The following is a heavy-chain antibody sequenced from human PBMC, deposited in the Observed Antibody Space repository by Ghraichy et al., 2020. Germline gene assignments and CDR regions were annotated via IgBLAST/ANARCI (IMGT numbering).Heavy chain of an antibody. V-gene: IGHV3-53*01. CDR3: ARHAQYYDFWSGENWFDP. Sequence: GGSLRLSCAASGFTVSSNYMSWVRQAPGKGLEWVSVIYSGGSTYYADSVKGRFTISRDNSKNTLYLQMNSLRAEDTVVYYCARHAQYYDFWSGENWFDPWGQGPLVTVSS. CDR1: GFTVSSNY. CDR2: IYSGGST. J-gene: IGHJ5*02. D-gene: IGHD3-3*01.